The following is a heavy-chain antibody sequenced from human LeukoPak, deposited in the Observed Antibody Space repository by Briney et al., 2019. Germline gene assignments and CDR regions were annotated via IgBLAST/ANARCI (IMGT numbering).Heavy chain of an antibody. Sequence: GGSLRLSCAASGFTFDDYGMSWVRQAPGKGLEWVSGINWNGGSTGYADSVKGRFTISRDNAKNSLYLQMNSLRAEDTALYYCARHPGDNWNYGYFDYWGQGTLVTVSS. J-gene: IGHJ4*02. CDR1: GFTFDDYG. D-gene: IGHD1-7*01. CDR3: ARHPGDNWNYGYFDY. V-gene: IGHV3-20*04. CDR2: INWNGGST.